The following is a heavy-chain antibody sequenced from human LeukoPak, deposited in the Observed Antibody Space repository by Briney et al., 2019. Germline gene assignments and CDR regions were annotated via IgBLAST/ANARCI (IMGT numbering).Heavy chain of an antibody. J-gene: IGHJ4*02. Sequence: SETLSLTCTVSGGSISSGTYYWSWIRQHPGKGLEWIGYIYYSGSTYYTPSLKRRVIISVDTSKSQFSLKLSSMTAADTAVYYCARLQQTGIAARHFYFDYWGQGTLVTVSS. V-gene: IGHV4-31*03. CDR3: ARLQQTGIAARHFYFDY. CDR1: GGSISSGTYY. CDR2: IYYSGST. D-gene: IGHD6-6*01.